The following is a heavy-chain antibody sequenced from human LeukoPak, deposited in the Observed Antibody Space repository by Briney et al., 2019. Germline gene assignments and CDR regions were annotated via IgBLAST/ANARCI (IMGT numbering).Heavy chain of an antibody. CDR2: IRSKVYGGTT. CDR1: GFTFGDYA. Sequence: GGSLRLSCTASGFTFGDYAMSWVRQAPGKGLEWVGFIRSKVYGGTTEYAASVKGRFTISRDDSKSIAYLQMNSLKTEDTAVYYCTRGAHCSSTSCYYYYGMDVWGQGTTVTVSS. CDR3: TRGAHCSSTSCYYYYGMDV. J-gene: IGHJ6*02. V-gene: IGHV3-49*04. D-gene: IGHD2-2*01.